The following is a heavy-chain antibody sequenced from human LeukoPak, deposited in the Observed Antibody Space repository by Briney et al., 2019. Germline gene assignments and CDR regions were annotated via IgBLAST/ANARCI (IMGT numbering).Heavy chain of an antibody. CDR1: GFTFSSYA. Sequence: QPGGSLRLSCAASGFTFSSYAMSWVRQAPGKGLEWVSAISGSGGSTYYADSVKGRFTISRDNSKNTLYLQMNSLRAEDTAVYYCVSPGMERAAAGNVGIDYWGQGTLVTVSS. CDR3: VSPGMERAAAGNVGIDY. CDR2: ISGSGGST. V-gene: IGHV3-23*01. D-gene: IGHD6-13*01. J-gene: IGHJ4*02.